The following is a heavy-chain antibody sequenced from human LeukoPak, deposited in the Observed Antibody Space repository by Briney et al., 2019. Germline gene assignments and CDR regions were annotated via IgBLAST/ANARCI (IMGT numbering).Heavy chain of an antibody. CDR1: GGSFSDYY. CDR2: INHSGST. V-gene: IGHV4-34*01. Sequence: KSSETLSLTCAVYGGSFSDYYWSWIRQPPGKGLEWIGEINHSGSTNDNPSLKNRVTMSVDTSKNQFSLNLSSVTAADTAVYYCARGRYLTTLGGAAAGFLDSWGQGTLVTVSS. D-gene: IGHD6-13*01. J-gene: IGHJ4*02. CDR3: ARGRYLTTLGGAAAGFLDS.